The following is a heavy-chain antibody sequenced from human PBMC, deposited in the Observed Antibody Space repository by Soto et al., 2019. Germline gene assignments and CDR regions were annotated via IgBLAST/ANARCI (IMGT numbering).Heavy chain of an antibody. J-gene: IGHJ6*02. Sequence: GGSLRLSCAASGFTVGSNYMSWVRQAPGEXLEWVFVIYSEGTPYYADSVKGRFTISREDSNNTLYLHMNNLRAEDTAVYYCARSTYYDILTGSYYYYAMDVWGQGTTVTV. CDR3: ARSTYYDILTGSYYYYAMDV. CDR2: IYSEGTP. D-gene: IGHD3-9*01. CDR1: GFTVGSNY. V-gene: IGHV3-53*01.